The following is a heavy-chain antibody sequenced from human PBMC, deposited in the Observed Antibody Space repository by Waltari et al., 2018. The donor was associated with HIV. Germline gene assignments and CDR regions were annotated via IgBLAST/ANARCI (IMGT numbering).Heavy chain of an antibody. V-gene: IGHV3-74*01. D-gene: IGHD3-16*02. CDR2: INSDGSST. J-gene: IGHJ3*02. CDR1: GTTFSSYR. Sequence: EVQLVESGGGSVQPGGSLRLSCAASGTTFSSYRMPWVRQAPGKGLVWVSRINSDGSSTSYADSVKGRFTISRDNAKNTLYLQMNSLRAEDTAVYYCARLGYVWGSYRSPRAFDIWGQGTMVTVSS. CDR3: ARLGYVWGSYRSPRAFDI.